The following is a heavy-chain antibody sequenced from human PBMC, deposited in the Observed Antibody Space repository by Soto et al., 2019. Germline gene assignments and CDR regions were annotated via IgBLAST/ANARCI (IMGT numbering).Heavy chain of an antibody. CDR1: GGTFRNYP. CDR2: IFPLTDIP. CDR3: ARGPLVVVNHVES. D-gene: IGHD3-16*02. J-gene: IGHJ4*02. V-gene: IGHV1-69*02. Sequence: QVQLVQSGTEVKKPGSSVKVSCKASGGTFRNYPINWVRQAPGQGLEWMGSIFPLTDIPDYAQNFQARLTISANKSTSTAYMELSSLTSAETAMYFCARGPLVVVNHVESWGQGTLVTVSS.